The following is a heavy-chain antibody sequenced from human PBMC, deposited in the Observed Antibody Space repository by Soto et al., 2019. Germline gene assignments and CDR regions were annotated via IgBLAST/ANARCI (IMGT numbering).Heavy chain of an antibody. CDR1: GFTFNSYW. J-gene: IGHJ4*02. CDR2: IKKDGSEK. V-gene: IGHV3-7*04. CDR3: ARENYFDY. Sequence: EVQLVESGGGLVQPGGSLRLSCSASGFTFNSYWMGWLRQFPGKGLEWVANIKKDGSEKTYVDSVKGRFTLSRDNAKKSLYLQMNFLRADDTAVYYCARENYFDYWGQGTLVTVSS.